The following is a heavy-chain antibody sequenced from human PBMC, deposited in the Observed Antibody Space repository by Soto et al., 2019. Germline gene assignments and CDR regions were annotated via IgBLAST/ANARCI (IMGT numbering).Heavy chain of an antibody. CDR2: VYHSGNN. Sequence: QVQLQESGPGLVKPSGTLSLTYAVSSGSISSSNWWSWVRQPPGKGLEWFGEVYHSGNNNYNPSLKSRVTISVDKSKNQFALKLSSVTAADTAVYYCARAYNWNYVHYYYYMDVWGKGTTVTVSS. D-gene: IGHD1-7*01. V-gene: IGHV4-4*02. CDR3: ARAYNWNYVHYYYYMDV. CDR1: SGSISSSNW. J-gene: IGHJ6*03.